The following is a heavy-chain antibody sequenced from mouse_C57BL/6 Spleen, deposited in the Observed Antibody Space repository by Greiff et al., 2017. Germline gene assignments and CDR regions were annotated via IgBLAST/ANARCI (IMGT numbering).Heavy chain of an antibody. D-gene: IGHD1-1*01. Sequence: VKVVESGAELVKPGASVKISCKASGYTFTDYYINWVKQRPGQGLEWIGKIGPGSGSTYYNEKFKGKATLTADKSSSTAYMQLSSLTSEDSAVYFCASTVVARAWFAYWGQGTLVTVSA. CDR2: IGPGSGST. J-gene: IGHJ3*01. CDR1: GYTFTDYY. V-gene: IGHV1-77*01. CDR3: ASTVVARAWFAY.